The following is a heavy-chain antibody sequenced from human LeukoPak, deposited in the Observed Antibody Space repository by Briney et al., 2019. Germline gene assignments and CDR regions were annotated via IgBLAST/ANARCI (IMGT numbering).Heavy chain of an antibody. J-gene: IGHJ4*02. CDR2: IYYRGTT. CDR3: ARLARFEELSPRYYFDN. CDR1: GGSMNYYY. Sequence: SETLSLSCTVSGGSMNYYYWSWIRQPPGQGLEWIGYIYYRGTTNYLPSLKDRVDISIDTSKNQFSLRLYSVTAADTAAYFCARLARFEELSPRYYFDNRGLGTLVTVSS. V-gene: IGHV4-59*08. D-gene: IGHD3-16*02.